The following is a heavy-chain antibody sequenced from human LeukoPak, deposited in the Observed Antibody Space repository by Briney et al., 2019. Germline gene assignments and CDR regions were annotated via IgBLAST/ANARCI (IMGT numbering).Heavy chain of an antibody. CDR1: GGTFSSYA. CDR2: IIPIFGTA. Sequence: ASVTVSCKASGGTFSSYAISWVRQAPGQGLEWMGGIIPIFGTANYAQKFQGRVTITADESTSTAYTELSSLRSEDTAVYYCARDMSVVVPAAMPVVVAFDIWGQGTMVTVSS. D-gene: IGHD2-2*01. CDR3: ARDMSVVVPAAMPVVVAFDI. V-gene: IGHV1-69*13. J-gene: IGHJ3*02.